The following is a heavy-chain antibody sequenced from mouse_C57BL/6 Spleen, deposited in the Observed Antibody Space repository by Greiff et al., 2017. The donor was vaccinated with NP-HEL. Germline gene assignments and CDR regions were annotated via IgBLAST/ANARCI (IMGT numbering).Heavy chain of an antibody. CDR1: GYAFSSSW. CDR2: IYPGDGDT. V-gene: IGHV1-82*01. D-gene: IGHD2-3*01. J-gene: IGHJ4*01. Sequence: VQLQESGPELVKPGASVKISCKASGYAFSSSWMNWVKQRPGKGLEWIGRIYPGDGDTNYNGKFKGKATLTADKSSSTAYMQLSSLTSEDSAVYFCARGIYDGYYGAMDYWGQGTSVTVSS. CDR3: ARGIYDGYYGAMDY.